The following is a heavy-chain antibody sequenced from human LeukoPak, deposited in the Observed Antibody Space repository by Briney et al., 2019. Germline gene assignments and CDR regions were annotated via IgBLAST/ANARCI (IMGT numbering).Heavy chain of an antibody. D-gene: IGHD3-3*01. V-gene: IGHV1-69*05. J-gene: IGHJ4*02. Sequence: SVKVSCKASGGTFSSYAISWVRQAPGQGLEWMGGIIPIFGTANYVQKFQGRVTITTDESTSTAYMELSSLRSEDTAVYYCARHRSRMEWSLFDYWGQGTLVTVSS. CDR1: GGTFSSYA. CDR2: IIPIFGTA. CDR3: ARHRSRMEWSLFDY.